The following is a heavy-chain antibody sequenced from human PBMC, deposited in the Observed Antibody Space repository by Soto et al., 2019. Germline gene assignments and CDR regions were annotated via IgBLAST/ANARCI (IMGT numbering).Heavy chain of an antibody. CDR1: GSTFNNFA. D-gene: IGHD1-26*01. CDR3: ARAIKRWEVHYYFDY. CDR2: IVVISNTA. J-gene: IGHJ4*02. Sequence: QVVLLQSGAEVKEPGSSVMVSCEVSGSTFNNFAFSWVRQAPGHGPEWMGGIVVISNTADYSQRFQDRVTITADTSTNTLYMELGSLTFEDTAVYYCARAIKRWEVHYYFDYWGQGTLVTVSS. V-gene: IGHV1-69*06.